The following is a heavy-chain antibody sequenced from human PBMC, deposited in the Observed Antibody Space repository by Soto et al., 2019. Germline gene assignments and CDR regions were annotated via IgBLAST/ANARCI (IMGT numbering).Heavy chain of an antibody. Sequence: SQTLSLTCTVSGGSISNYYGSWIRQPPGRGLEWIGHIFYSGSTNYNPALKSRVTISVDTSKNQFSLKLSSVTAADTAVYYCARAKAPLYSSSWYWFDPWGQGTLVTVSS. CDR1: GGSISNYY. CDR2: IFYSGST. V-gene: IGHV4-59*08. J-gene: IGHJ5*02. D-gene: IGHD6-13*01. CDR3: ARAKAPLYSSSWYWFDP.